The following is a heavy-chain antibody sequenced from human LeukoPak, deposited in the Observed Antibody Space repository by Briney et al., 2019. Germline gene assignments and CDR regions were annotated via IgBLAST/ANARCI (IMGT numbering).Heavy chain of an antibody. D-gene: IGHD6-6*01. CDR1: GYTFTNYG. J-gene: IGHJ3*02. CDR2: ISAHDGTR. CDR3: ARESPSIADDDAFDI. Sequence: GASVKVSCKASGYTFTNYGITWVRQAPGKGLEWMGWISAHDGTRNYALKHEDRVTMTTDTSTSTAYMELSSLRAEDTAVYYCARESPSIADDDAFDIWGQGTMVTVAS. V-gene: IGHV1-18*01.